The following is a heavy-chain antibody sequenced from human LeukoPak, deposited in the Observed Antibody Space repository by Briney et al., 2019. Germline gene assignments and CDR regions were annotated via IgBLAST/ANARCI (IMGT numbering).Heavy chain of an antibody. J-gene: IGHJ3*01. V-gene: IGHV3-13*04. CDR2: IGKGGDT. D-gene: IGHD5-12*01. CDR1: GLTFSTYD. CDR3: ARGGYSGFDV. Sequence: GGSLRLSCAASGLTFSTYDMHWVRQATGEGLEWVSGIGKGGDTYYIGSVKGRFTISRENAKNSLYLQMNSLRSGDTAVYYCARGGYSGFDVWGPGTVVTVSS.